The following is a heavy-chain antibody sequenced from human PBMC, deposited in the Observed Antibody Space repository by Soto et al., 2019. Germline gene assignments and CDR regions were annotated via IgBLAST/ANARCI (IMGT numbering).Heavy chain of an antibody. V-gene: IGHV3-21*01. CDR3: WLYSTNGVVCRGGMDV. J-gene: IGHJ6*02. Sequence: EVQLVESGGGLVKPGGSLRLSCAASGFTFSSYSMNWVRQAPGKGLEWVSSISSSSSYIYYADSVKGRFTIFRDNAKNSLNLQMNSLRAEDTAVYYCWLYSTNGVVCRGGMDVWGQGTRVTVSS. CDR1: GFTFSSYS. CDR2: ISSSSSYI. D-gene: IGHD2-8*01.